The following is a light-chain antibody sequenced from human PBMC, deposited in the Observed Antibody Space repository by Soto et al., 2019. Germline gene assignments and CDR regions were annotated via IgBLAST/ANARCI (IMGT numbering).Light chain of an antibody. CDR2: DAS. J-gene: IGKJ3*01. Sequence: EIVLTQSPATLSLSPGERATLSCRASQSVSSYLAWYQQKPGQAPRLLIYDASNRATGIPARFSGSGSGTDFTPTISSLEPEDFAFYYCQQRSNRPPIFTFGPGTKVDIK. CDR3: QQRSNRPPIFT. V-gene: IGKV3-11*01. CDR1: QSVSSY.